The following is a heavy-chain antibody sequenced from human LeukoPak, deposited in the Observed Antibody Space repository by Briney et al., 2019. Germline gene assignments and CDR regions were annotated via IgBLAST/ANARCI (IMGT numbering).Heavy chain of an antibody. V-gene: IGHV6-1*01. Sequence: SQTLSLTCAISGDSVSSNSAAWNWIRQSPSRGLEWLGRTYYRSKWYNDYAVSVKSRITINPDTSKNQFSLQLNSVTPEDTAVYYCARDQVYYYDSRDFDWFDPWGQGTLVTVSS. CDR2: TYYRSKWYN. CDR1: GDSVSSNSAA. J-gene: IGHJ5*02. D-gene: IGHD3-22*01. CDR3: ARDQVYYYDSRDFDWFDP.